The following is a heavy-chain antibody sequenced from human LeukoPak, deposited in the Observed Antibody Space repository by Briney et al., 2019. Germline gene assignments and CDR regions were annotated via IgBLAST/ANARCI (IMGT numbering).Heavy chain of an antibody. Sequence: SETLSLTCTVSGGSISSSSYYWGWIRQPPGKGLEWIGSIYYSGSTYYSPSLKSRVTISVDTSKNQFSLKLSSVTAADTAVYYCARLVRDIVVVPAAIYFDYWGQGTLVTVSS. CDR3: ARLVRDIVVVPAAIYFDY. J-gene: IGHJ4*02. D-gene: IGHD2-2*01. CDR2: IYYSGST. CDR1: GGSISSSSYY. V-gene: IGHV4-39*01.